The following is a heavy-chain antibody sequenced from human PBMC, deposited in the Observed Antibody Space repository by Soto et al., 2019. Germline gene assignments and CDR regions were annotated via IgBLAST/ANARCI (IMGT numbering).Heavy chain of an antibody. V-gene: IGHV1-46*01. CDR2: INPNGYTS. CDR3: ARDLHGAFTTMVY. Sequence: QVQMVQSGAEVKKPGASVKLSCKASGYTFMNYYIHWVRQAPGQGLEWMGIINPNGYTSTLAQKFQGRLTVTSDTSTSTVYMELGILSSEDTAVYYCARDLHGAFTTMVYWGQGSLVTVSS. D-gene: IGHD5-18*01. J-gene: IGHJ4*02. CDR1: GYTFMNYY.